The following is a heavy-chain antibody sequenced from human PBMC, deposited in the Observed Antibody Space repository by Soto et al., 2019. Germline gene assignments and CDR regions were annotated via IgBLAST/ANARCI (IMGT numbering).Heavy chain of an antibody. J-gene: IGHJ4*02. CDR2: ISYDGSNK. CDR3: AKSPWPEGYFDY. CDR1: GFTFSSYG. V-gene: IGHV3-30*18. Sequence: GGSLRLSCAASGFTFSSYGMHWVRQAPGKGLEWVAVISYDGSNKYYADSVKGRFTISRDNSKNTLYLQMNSLRAEDTAVYYCAKSPWPEGYFDYWGQGTLVTVSS.